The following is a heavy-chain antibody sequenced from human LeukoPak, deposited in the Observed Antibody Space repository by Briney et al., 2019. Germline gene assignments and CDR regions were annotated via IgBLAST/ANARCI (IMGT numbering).Heavy chain of an antibody. CDR2: IYPGDSDN. CDR3: XXXXXXXXXWXXXXFDL. J-gene: IGHJ2*01. V-gene: IGHV5-51*01. CDR1: GYHXTSYW. Sequence: SXXXSGYHXTSYWIGWVRQVPGKGLEWMGVIYPGDSDNKYSPSFQGQVTISAEKSNSTAYLQWSNLEAAGHGIYLXXXXXXXXXXWXXXXFDLWGXGXLVTVSS.